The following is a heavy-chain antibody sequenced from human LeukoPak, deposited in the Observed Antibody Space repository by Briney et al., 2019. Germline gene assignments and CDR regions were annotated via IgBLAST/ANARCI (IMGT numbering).Heavy chain of an antibody. CDR1: GFTFSGYG. CDR2: IRYDERNK. V-gene: IGHV3-30*02. CDR3: AKVANYDYVWGSPFDY. J-gene: IGHJ4*02. Sequence: GGSLRLSCAASGFTFSGYGMHWVRQAPGKGLEWVTFIRYDERNKYYADSVKGRFTISRDNSKNTLYLQMNSLRAEDTAVYYCAKVANYDYVWGSPFDYWGQGTLVTVSS. D-gene: IGHD3-16*01.